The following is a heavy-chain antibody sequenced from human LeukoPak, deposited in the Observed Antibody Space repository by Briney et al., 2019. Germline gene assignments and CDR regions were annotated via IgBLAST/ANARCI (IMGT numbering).Heavy chain of an antibody. CDR1: GGSFSGYY. CDR3: ARAGLGAAAGIPNWFDP. D-gene: IGHD6-13*01. V-gene: IGHV4-34*01. J-gene: IGHJ5*02. CDR2: INHSGST. Sequence: SETLSLTCAVYGGSFSGYYWSWIRQPPGKGLEWIGEINHSGSTNYNPSLKSRVTISVDTSKNQFSLKLSSVTAADTAVYYCARAGLGAAAGIPNWFDPWGQGTLVTVSS.